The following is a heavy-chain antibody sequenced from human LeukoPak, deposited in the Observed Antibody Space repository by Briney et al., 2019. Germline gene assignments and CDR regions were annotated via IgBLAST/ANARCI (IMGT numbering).Heavy chain of an antibody. V-gene: IGHV3-48*03. D-gene: IGHD3-10*02. Sequence: GGSLRLSCAASGFTFSSYEMNWVRQAPGKGLEWVSYISSSGSTIYYADSVKGRFTISRDNAKNSLYLQMNGLRAEDTAVYYCAESGITMIGGVWGKGTTVTISS. CDR1: GFTFSSYE. CDR3: AESGITMIGGV. J-gene: IGHJ6*04. CDR2: ISSSGSTI.